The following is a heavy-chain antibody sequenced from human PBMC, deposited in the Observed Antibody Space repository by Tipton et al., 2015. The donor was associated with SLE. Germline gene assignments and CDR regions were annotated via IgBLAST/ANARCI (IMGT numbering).Heavy chain of an antibody. Sequence: TLSLICAVYGGSFSGYYWSWIRQPPGKGLEWIGEINHSGSTNYNPSLKSRVTISVDTSKNQFSLKLSSVTAADTAVYYCARGRGATMIRGVISYYYYYYYMDVWGKGTTVTVSS. V-gene: IGHV4-34*01. D-gene: IGHD3-10*01. CDR2: INHSGST. CDR1: GGSFSGYY. CDR3: ARGRGATMIRGVISYYYYYYYMDV. J-gene: IGHJ6*03.